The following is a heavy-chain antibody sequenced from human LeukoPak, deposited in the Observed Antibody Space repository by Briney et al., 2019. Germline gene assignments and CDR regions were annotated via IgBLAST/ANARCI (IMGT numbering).Heavy chain of an antibody. CDR2: IIGRGDRT. CDR1: GFTFSNYA. D-gene: IGHD2/OR15-2a*01. Sequence: PGGSLRLSCAASGFTFSNYAMSWVRQTPGKGLEWVAGIIGRGDRTYYADSVRGRFTISRDNSKNTLYLQIYRLRAEDTAIYYCAKDRLGIVLGEFDYWGQGTLVTVSS. J-gene: IGHJ4*02. CDR3: AKDRLGIVLGEFDY. V-gene: IGHV3-23*01.